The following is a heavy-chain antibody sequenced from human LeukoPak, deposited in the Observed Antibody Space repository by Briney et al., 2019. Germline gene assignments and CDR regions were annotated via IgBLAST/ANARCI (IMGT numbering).Heavy chain of an antibody. CDR2: ISYTGTT. V-gene: IGHV4-39*07. CDR1: GGSINNGFY. CDR3: ARSVYSSGFYSAEGTDY. D-gene: IGHD3-10*01. Sequence: SETLSLTCSVSGGSINNGFYWGWIRQSPGKGLEWIGTISYTGTTYYNPSLESRITISVDVSKSQFSLRLSSLTAADTAIYYCARSVYSSGFYSAEGTDYWGQGTLVTVSS. J-gene: IGHJ4*02.